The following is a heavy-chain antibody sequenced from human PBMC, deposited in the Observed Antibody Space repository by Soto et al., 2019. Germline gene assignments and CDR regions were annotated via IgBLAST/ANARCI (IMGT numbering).Heavy chain of an antibody. CDR1: GFTFSSYA. V-gene: IGHV3-23*01. J-gene: IGHJ4*02. D-gene: IGHD6-6*01. Sequence: EVQLLESGGGLVQPGGSLRLSCAASGFTFSSYAMSWVRQAPGKGLEWVSAISGSGGSTYYADSVKGRFTISRDNSKNTLYLQMNSLRAEDTAVYYCARDLLPGGSSSPLDYWGQGTLVTVSS. CDR2: ISGSGGST. CDR3: ARDLLPGGSSSPLDY.